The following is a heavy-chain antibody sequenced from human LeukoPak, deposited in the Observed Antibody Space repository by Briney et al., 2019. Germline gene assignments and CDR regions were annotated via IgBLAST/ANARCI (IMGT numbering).Heavy chain of an antibody. V-gene: IGHV3-21*01. CDR2: ISSSSSYI. CDR1: GFTFSSYS. D-gene: IGHD2-8*01. CDR3: AKDRCSNGIGCYYYYMDV. Sequence: GGSLRLSCAASGFTFSSYSMNWVRQAPGKGLEWVSSISSSSSYIYYADSVKGRFTISRDNAKNSLYLQMNSLRAEDTAVYYCAKDRCSNGIGCYYYYMDVWGKGTTVTISS. J-gene: IGHJ6*03.